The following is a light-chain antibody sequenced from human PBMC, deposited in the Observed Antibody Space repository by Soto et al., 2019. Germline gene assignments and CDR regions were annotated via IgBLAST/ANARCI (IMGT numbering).Light chain of an antibody. CDR2: EGT. Sequence: QSVLTQPASVSGSPRQSITISCTGTSSDVGSYNLVSWYQQHPGKAPKLMIYEGTQRPSGVSDRFSGAKSGNTASLTISGLQAEDEADYYCCAYAGSTTFWVFGGGTKLTVL. V-gene: IGLV2-23*03. CDR1: SSDVGSYNL. CDR3: CAYAGSTTFWV. J-gene: IGLJ3*02.